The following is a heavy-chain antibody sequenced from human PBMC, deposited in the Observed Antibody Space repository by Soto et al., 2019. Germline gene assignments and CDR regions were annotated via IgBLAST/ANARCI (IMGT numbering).Heavy chain of an antibody. CDR1: GYTFTSYG. CDR3: ARDRSEYCSGGSCYQNYYYYGMDV. CDR2: ISAYNGNT. J-gene: IGHJ6*02. Sequence: ASVKVSCKASGYTFTSYGISWVRQAPGQGLEWMGWISAYNGNTNYAQKLQGRVTMTTDTSTSTAYMELRSLRSDDTAVYYCARDRSEYCSGGSCYQNYYYYGMDVWGQGTTVTVSS. V-gene: IGHV1-18*04. D-gene: IGHD2-15*01.